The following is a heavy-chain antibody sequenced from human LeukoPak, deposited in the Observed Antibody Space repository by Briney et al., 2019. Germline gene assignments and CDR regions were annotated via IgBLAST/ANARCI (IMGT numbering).Heavy chain of an antibody. CDR2: IYSGGSI. V-gene: IGHV3-53*01. D-gene: IGHD2-15*01. CDR3: ARGKLNAFDI. J-gene: IGHJ3*02. Sequence: PGGSLRLSCAASGFTFSSYGMHWVRQAPGKGLEWVSVIYSGGSIYYADSVKGRFTISRDNSKNTLYLQMNSLRAEDTAVYYCARGKLNAFDIWGQGTMVTVSS. CDR1: GFTFSSYG.